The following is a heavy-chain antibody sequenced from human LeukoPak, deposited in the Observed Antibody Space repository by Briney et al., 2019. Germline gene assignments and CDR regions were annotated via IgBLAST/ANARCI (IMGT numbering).Heavy chain of an antibody. CDR3: ARVLNYDSSGYYPGGFDY. Sequence: PSQTLSLTCTVSGGSISSGGYYWSWIRQPPGKGLEWIGYTYHSGSTYYNPSLKSRVTISVDRSKNQFSLKLSSVTAADTAVYYCARVLNYDSSGYYPGGFDYWGQGTLVTVSS. CDR1: GGSISSGGYY. CDR2: TYHSGST. V-gene: IGHV4-30-2*01. J-gene: IGHJ4*02. D-gene: IGHD3-22*01.